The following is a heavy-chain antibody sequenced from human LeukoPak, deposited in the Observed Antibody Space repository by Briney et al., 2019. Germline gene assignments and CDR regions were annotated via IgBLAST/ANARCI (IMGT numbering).Heavy chain of an antibody. J-gene: IGHJ4*02. CDR3: ARARGAIAVTGTPDY. CDR2: IKQDGSEK. Sequence: KPGGSLRLSCAASGFAFSSYTMSWVRQAPGKGLEWVANIKQDGSEKYYVDSVKGRFTISRDNAKNSLYLQMNSLRAEDTAVYYCARARGAIAVTGTPDYWGQGTLVTVSS. D-gene: IGHD6-19*01. V-gene: IGHV3-7*01. CDR1: GFAFSSYT.